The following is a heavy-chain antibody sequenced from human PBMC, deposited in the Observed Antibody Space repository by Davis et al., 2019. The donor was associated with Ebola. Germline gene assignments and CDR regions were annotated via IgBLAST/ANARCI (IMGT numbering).Heavy chain of an antibody. CDR2: IRGIGGRT. Sequence: PGGSLRLSCAASGFTFSSYAMRWVRPAPGKGLEWVSAIRGIGGRTYYADSVKGRFTISRDNSKNTLYLQMNSLRAEDTAIYYCAKDKNYDFWSGYPHDAFDIWGQGTMVTVSS. CDR3: AKDKNYDFWSGYPHDAFDI. CDR1: GFTFSSYA. J-gene: IGHJ3*02. D-gene: IGHD3-3*01. V-gene: IGHV3-23*01.